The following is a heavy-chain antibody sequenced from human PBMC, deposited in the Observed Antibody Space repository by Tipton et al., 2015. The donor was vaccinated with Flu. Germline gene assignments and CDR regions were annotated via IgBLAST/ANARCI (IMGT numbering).Heavy chain of an antibody. V-gene: IGHV1-46*01. CDR2: IDPSGGST. CDR1: GYTLTGHY. Sequence: QVQLVQSGAEVREPGASVKISCKASGYTLTGHYLHWVRQAPGQGLEWMAIIDPSGGSTTFAQNFRGRVTLTRDTSASTVYMELSSLRSEDTAVYYCARVGGAYDYTYYGLDVWGQGTTVTVS. CDR3: ARVGGAYDYTYYGLDV. D-gene: IGHD5-12*01. J-gene: IGHJ6*02.